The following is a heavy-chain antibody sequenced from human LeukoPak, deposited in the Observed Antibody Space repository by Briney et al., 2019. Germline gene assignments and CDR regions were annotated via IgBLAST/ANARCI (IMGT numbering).Heavy chain of an antibody. CDR1: GYSISSGYY. Sequence: SETLSLTCAVSGYSISSGYYWGWIRQPPGKGLEWIGSIYHSGSTYYNPSLKSRVTISVDTSKNQFSLKLGSVTAADTAVYYCASTVKAIGATPGYWGQGTLVTVSS. CDR3: ASTVKAIGATPGY. CDR2: IYHSGST. D-gene: IGHD4-17*01. V-gene: IGHV4-38-2*01. J-gene: IGHJ4*02.